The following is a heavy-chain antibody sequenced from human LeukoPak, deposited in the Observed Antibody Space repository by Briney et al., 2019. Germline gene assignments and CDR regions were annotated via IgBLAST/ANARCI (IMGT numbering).Heavy chain of an antibody. CDR2: ISASGGST. V-gene: IGHV3-23*01. CDR3: ARKSRGAY. D-gene: IGHD1-26*01. Sequence: GGSLRLSCAASGFTFTSYSMTWVRQAPGKGLEWVSSISASGGSTYYADSVKGRFTSSRDNSENMLYLQMNSLRAEDTAVYYCARKSRGAYWGQGTLVTVSS. CDR1: GFTFTSYS. J-gene: IGHJ4*02.